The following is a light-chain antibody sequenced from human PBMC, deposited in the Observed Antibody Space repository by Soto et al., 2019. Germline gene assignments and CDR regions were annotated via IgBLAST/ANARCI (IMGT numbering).Light chain of an antibody. V-gene: IGKV1-5*01. CDR2: DAS. CDR3: QQYESYSPWT. J-gene: IGKJ1*01. CDR1: QSISSW. Sequence: DIQMTQSPSALSASVGDRATITCRASQSISSWLAWYQQKPGKAPKLLIYDASTLQSGVPSRYSGSGSGTEFTLTISNPQPDDFATYYCQQYESYSPWTFGQGTKVEIK.